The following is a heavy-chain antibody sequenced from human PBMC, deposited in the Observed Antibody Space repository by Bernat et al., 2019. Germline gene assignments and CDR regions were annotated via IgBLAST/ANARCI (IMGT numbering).Heavy chain of an antibody. D-gene: IGHD2-15*01. CDR2: IIPILGIA. J-gene: IGHJ4*02. Sequence: QVQLVQSGAEVKKPGSSVKVSCKASGGTFSSYTISWVRQAPGQGLEWMGRIIPILGIANYAQKFQGRVTITADKSTSTAYMELSSLRSEDTVVYYCARTPRYCSGGSCYSLFDYWGQGTLVTVSS. V-gene: IGHV1-69*02. CDR1: GGTFSSYT. CDR3: ARTPRYCSGGSCYSLFDY.